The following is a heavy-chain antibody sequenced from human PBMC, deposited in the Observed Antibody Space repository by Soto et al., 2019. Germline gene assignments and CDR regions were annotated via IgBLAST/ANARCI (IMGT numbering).Heavy chain of an antibody. CDR3: ARAARYCSTTSCFSFFYWFDP. D-gene: IGHD2-2*01. J-gene: IGHJ5*02. CDR2: ISGYNGNT. CDR1: GYTFTSYG. V-gene: IGHV1-18*04. Sequence: QVQLVQSGAEVKKPGASVKVSCKASGYTFTSYGISWVRQAPGQGLEWMGWISGYNGNTNYAQKFQGRVTMTTDTATSTAYMELGSLRSDDTAVYFCARAARYCSTTSCFSFFYWFDPWGQGTLVTVSS.